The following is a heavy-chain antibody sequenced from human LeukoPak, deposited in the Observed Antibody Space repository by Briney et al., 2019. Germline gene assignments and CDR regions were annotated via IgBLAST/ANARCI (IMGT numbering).Heavy chain of an antibody. CDR1: GGTFSSYA. D-gene: IGHD3-9*01. CDR2: IIPIFGTA. Sequence: ASVKVSCKASGGTFSSYAISWVRQAPGQGLEWMGGIIPIFGTANYAQKFQGRVTMTRDTSTSTVYMELSSLRSEDTAVYYSAREGDILTGYWNGMDVWGQGTTVTVSS. CDR3: AREGDILTGYWNGMDV. J-gene: IGHJ6*02. V-gene: IGHV1-69*05.